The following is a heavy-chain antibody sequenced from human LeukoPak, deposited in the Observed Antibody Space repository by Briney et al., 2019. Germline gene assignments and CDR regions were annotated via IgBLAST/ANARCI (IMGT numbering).Heavy chain of an antibody. CDR1: GGSISSYY. CDR2: IYYSGST. J-gene: IGHJ4*02. V-gene: IGHV4-59*08. Sequence: PSETLSLTCTVSGGSISSYYWSWIRQPPGKGLEWIGYIYYSGSTNYNPSLKSRVTISVDTSKNQFSLKLSSVTAADTAVYYCARAGYYDSSIDYWGQGTLVTVSS. D-gene: IGHD3-22*01. CDR3: ARAGYYDSSIDY.